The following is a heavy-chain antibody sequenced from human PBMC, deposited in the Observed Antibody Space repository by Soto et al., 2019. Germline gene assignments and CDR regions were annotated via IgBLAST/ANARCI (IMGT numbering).Heavy chain of an antibody. J-gene: IGHJ5*02. Sequence: EIQLMQSGGGLVRPGGSLRLSCAASGFSFSSYWMSWVRQAPGKGPEWVANIKEDGGEQHYVDSVKGRFTISRDNTENSLFLQMNNLRAEDSAIYYCAITTSTVSYWFDPWGPVTQVTVSS. CDR2: IKEDGGEQ. V-gene: IGHV3-7*03. D-gene: IGHD4-4*01. CDR1: GFSFSSYW. CDR3: AITTSTVSYWFDP.